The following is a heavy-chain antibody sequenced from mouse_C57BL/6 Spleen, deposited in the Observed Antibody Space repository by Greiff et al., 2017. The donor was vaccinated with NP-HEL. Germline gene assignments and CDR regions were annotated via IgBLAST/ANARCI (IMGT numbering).Heavy chain of an antibody. CDR3: AGGGYFAY. D-gene: IGHD2-2*01. CDR2: ISSGSSTI. Sequence: DVHLVESGGGLVKPGGSLKLSCAASGFTFSDYGMHWVRQAPEKGLEWVAYISSGSSTIYYADTVKGRFTISRDNAKNTLFLQMTSLRSEDTAMYYCAGGGYFAYWGQGTLVTVSA. CDR1: GFTFSDYG. J-gene: IGHJ3*01. V-gene: IGHV5-17*01.